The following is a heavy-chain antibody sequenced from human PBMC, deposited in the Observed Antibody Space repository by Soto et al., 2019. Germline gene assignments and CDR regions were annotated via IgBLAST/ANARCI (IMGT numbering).Heavy chain of an antibody. CDR1: GGTFSSYA. Sequence: QVQLVQSGAEVKKPGSSVKVSCKASGGTFSSYAISWVRPAPGQGLEWMGGIIPIFGTANYAQKFQGRVTITADESTCTAYMELSSLRSEDTAVYYCSSDGDMLGLVKQGYGMDVCGQGTTVTVSS. J-gene: IGHJ6*02. D-gene: IGHD6-19*01. V-gene: IGHV1-69*01. CDR2: IIPIFGTA. CDR3: SSDGDMLGLVKQGYGMDV.